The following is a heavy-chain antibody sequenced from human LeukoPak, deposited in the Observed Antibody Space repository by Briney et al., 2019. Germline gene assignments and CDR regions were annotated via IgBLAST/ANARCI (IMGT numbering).Heavy chain of an antibody. CDR1: GGSFSGYY. J-gene: IGHJ4*02. CDR2: INHSGST. Sequence: IPSETLSLTCAVYGGSFSGYYWSWIRQPPGKGLEWIGEINHSGSTNYNPSLKSRVTISVDTSKNQFSLKLSSVTAADTAVYYCARGDLLLAVLDYWGQGTLVTVSS. CDR3: ARGDLLLAVLDY. V-gene: IGHV4-34*01. D-gene: IGHD2-2*01.